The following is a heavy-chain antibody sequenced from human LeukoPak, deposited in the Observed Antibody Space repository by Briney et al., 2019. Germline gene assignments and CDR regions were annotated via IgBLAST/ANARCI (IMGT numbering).Heavy chain of an antibody. CDR2: LIPLFGTP. Sequence: ASVKVSCKASGGTFNNYAINWVRQAPGQGLEWVGRLIPLFGTPNYAQKFQGKVTITADESTSTFYMDLSGLRSEDTAVYYCAHATQRLPTIMIDAFDIWGQGIRVTVSS. V-gene: IGHV1-69*13. CDR3: AHATQRLPTIMIDAFDI. J-gene: IGHJ3*02. CDR1: GGTFNNYA. D-gene: IGHD5-24*01.